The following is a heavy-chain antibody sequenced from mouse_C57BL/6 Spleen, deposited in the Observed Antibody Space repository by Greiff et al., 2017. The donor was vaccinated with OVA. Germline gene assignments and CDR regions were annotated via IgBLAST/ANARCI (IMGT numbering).Heavy chain of an antibody. Sequence: VQLQQSGPELVTPGASVKISCKASGYAFSSSWMNWVKQRPGKGLEWIGRIYPGAGDTNYNGKFKGKATLTADKPSSTAYMRLSSLTSDVSAFYVCARDYYGSSYRWYFDVWGTGTTVTVSS. V-gene: IGHV1-82*01. CDR2: IYPGAGDT. CDR3: ARDYYGSSYRWYFDV. CDR1: GYAFSSSW. D-gene: IGHD1-1*01. J-gene: IGHJ1*03.